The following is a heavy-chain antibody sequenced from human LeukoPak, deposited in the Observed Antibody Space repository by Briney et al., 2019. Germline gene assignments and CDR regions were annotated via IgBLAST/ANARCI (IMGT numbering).Heavy chain of an antibody. CDR2: IGTAGDT. Sequence: GGSLRLSCAASGFTFSSYDMHWVRHATGKGLEWVSAIGTAGDTYYPGSVKGRFTTSRESAKNSLYLQMNSLRAEDTAVYYCAELGITMIGGVWGKGTTVTISS. CDR3: AELGITMIGGV. D-gene: IGHD3-10*02. CDR1: GFTFSSYD. J-gene: IGHJ6*04. V-gene: IGHV3-13*01.